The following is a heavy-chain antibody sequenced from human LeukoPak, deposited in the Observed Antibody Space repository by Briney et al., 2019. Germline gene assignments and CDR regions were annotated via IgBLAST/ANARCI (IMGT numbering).Heavy chain of an antibody. CDR1: GFPFSNYA. CDR2: ISGDGGTT. Sequence: GGSLRLSCVASGFPFSNYAMSWVRQAPGKGLEFVSVISGDGGTTYYADFVKGRFTISRDNSKNTLYLQMNSLRAEDTAVYYCARDYYDSRGYYGMDVWGQGTTVTVSS. CDR3: ARDYYDSRGYYGMDV. D-gene: IGHD3-22*01. V-gene: IGHV3-23*01. J-gene: IGHJ6*02.